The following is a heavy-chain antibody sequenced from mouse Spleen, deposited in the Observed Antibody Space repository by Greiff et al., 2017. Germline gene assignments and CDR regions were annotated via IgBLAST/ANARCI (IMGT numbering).Heavy chain of an antibody. D-gene: IGHD1-1*01. CDR2: IYPRDGST. CDR1: GYTFTSYD. Sequence: QVQLQQSGPELVKPGASVKLSCKASGYTFTSYDINWVKQRPGQGLEWIGWIYPRDGSTKYNEKFKDKATLTVDTSSSTAYMELHSLTSEDSAVYFCARQGYYGSSPYWYFDVWGAGTTVTVSS. CDR3: ARQGYYGSSPYWYFDV. J-gene: IGHJ1*01. V-gene: IGHV1-85*01.